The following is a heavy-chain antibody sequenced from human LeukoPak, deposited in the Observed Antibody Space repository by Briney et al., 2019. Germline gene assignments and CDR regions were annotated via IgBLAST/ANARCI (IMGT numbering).Heavy chain of an antibody. V-gene: IGHV3-48*01. J-gene: IGHJ6*03. CDR3: ARGDLDGSIPIFGAENYYYMDV. Sequence: PGGSLRLSCAASGFTFSSYSMNWVRQAPGKGLEWVSYISSSSSTIYYADSVKGRFTISRDNSKNSLYLQMNSLRAEDTAVYYCARGDLDGSIPIFGAENYYYMDVWGKGTTVTVSS. CDR1: GFTFSSYS. CDR2: ISSSSSTI. D-gene: IGHD3-3*01.